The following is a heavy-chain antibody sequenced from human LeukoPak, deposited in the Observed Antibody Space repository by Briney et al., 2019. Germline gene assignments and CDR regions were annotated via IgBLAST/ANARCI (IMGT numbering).Heavy chain of an antibody. V-gene: IGHV4-34*01. CDR2: INHSGST. J-gene: IGHJ4*02. D-gene: IGHD4-17*01. CDR1: GGSFSGYY. CDR3: AMSRYGKFDY. Sequence: PSETLSLTCAVYGGSFSGYYWSWIRQPPGKWLEWIGEINHSGSTNYNPSLKSRVTISVDTSKNQFSLKLSSVTAADTAVYYCAMSRYGKFDYWGQGTLVTVSS.